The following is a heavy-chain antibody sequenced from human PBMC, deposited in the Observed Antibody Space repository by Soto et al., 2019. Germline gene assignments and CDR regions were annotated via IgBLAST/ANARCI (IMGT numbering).Heavy chain of an antibody. CDR1: GFTCSSYG. D-gene: IGHD4-17*01. Sequence: GGSLRLSCAASGFTCSSYGMHWVRQSPGKGLEWVAVISYDGSNKYYADSVKGRFTISRDNSKNTLYLQMNSLRAEDTVVYYCAKDRAYGDHFDFWGQGILVTVSS. J-gene: IGHJ4*02. CDR2: ISYDGSNK. V-gene: IGHV3-30*18. CDR3: AKDRAYGDHFDF.